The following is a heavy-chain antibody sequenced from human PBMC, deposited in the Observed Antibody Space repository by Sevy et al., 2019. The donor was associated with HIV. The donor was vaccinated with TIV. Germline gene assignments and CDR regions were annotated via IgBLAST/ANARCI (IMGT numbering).Heavy chain of an antibody. D-gene: IGHD3-22*01. V-gene: IGHV1-18*01. J-gene: IGHJ4*02. Sequence: ASVKVSCKASDYTFSTQGFNWVRQAPGQGLEWMGWISAYNGNTKYAQKFQGRVTMTTDTSTSTACMELRGLQSDDTAVYSCARDWAPGYYYDAIGVKRDYYFDYWGQGTMVTVSS. CDR1: DYTFSTQG. CDR2: ISAYNGNT. CDR3: ARDWAPGYYYDAIGVKRDYYFDY.